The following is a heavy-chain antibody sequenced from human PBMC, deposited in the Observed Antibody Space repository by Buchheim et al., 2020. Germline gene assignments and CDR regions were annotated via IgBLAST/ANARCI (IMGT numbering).Heavy chain of an antibody. V-gene: IGHV1-2*02. CDR3: AREEIVVPPPTIKYGMDV. J-gene: IGHJ6*02. CDR1: GYIFTGYY. Sequence: QVQLVQSGAEVKKPGASVKVSCKASGYIFTGYYVHWVRQAPGQGLEWMGWINPNSGGTNYAQKFQGRVTMTRDMSNRKAYMELSRLRYDDTAVYYCAREEIVVPPPTIKYGMDVWGQGTT. CDR2: INPNSGGT. D-gene: IGHD2-2*01.